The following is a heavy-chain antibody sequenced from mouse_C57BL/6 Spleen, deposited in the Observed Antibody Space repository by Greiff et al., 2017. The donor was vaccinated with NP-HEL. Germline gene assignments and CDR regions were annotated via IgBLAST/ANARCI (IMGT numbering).Heavy chain of an antibody. Sequence: QVQLQQPGAELVKPGASVKLSCKASGYTLTSYWMHWVKQRPGQGLEWIGMIHPNSGSTNYNEKFKSKATLTVDKSSSTAYMQLSSLTSEDSAVYYCAREELLGDFDYWGQGTTLTVSS. CDR1: GYTLTSYW. V-gene: IGHV1-64*01. J-gene: IGHJ2*01. CDR2: IHPNSGST. D-gene: IGHD4-1*01. CDR3: AREELLGDFDY.